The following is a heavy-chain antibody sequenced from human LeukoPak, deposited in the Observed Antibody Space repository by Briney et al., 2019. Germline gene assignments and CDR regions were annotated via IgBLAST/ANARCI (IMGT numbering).Heavy chain of an antibody. Sequence: GGSLRLSCAASGFTFSSYAMSWVRQAPGKGLEWVSAINSNTGRTYYADSVKGRFTISRDNSKNTLSLQMNSLRAEDTAIYYCAKESPYSSPRNYYFDYWGQGTLVTVSS. CDR1: GFTFSSYA. CDR2: INSNTGRT. D-gene: IGHD5-18*01. V-gene: IGHV3-23*01. CDR3: AKESPYSSPRNYYFDY. J-gene: IGHJ4*02.